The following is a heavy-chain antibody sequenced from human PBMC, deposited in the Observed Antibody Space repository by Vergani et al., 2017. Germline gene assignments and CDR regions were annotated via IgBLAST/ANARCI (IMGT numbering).Heavy chain of an antibody. CDR1: GFTFDDYV. Sequence: EVQLVESGGGLVQPGRSLRLPCASSGFTFDDYVMHWVRQAPGKGLEWVSGFSWNSGSIGYADSVKGRFTISRDYDKNSLYLQMHSLRAEDTALYYCAKGDTMVRGVNDHWGQGTLVTVSS. CDR2: FSWNSGSI. J-gene: IGHJ4*02. D-gene: IGHD3-10*01. CDR3: AKGDTMVRGVNDH. V-gene: IGHV3-9*01.